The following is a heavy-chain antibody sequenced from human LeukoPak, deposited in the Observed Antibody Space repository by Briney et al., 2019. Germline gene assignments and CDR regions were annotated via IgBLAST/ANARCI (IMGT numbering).Heavy chain of an antibody. CDR2: ISAYNGNT. CDR3: ARAPVDDFWSGYYIFDY. J-gene: IGHJ4*02. Sequence: ASVKVSCKASGYTFTSYGISWVRQAPGQGLEWMGWISAYNGNTNYAQKLQGRVTMTTDTSTSTAYMELSSLRSEDTAVYYCARAPVDDFWSGYYIFDYWGQGTLVTVSS. V-gene: IGHV1-18*01. CDR1: GYTFTSYG. D-gene: IGHD3-3*01.